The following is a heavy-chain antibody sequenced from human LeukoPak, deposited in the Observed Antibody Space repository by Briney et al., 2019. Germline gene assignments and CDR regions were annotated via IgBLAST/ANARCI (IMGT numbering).Heavy chain of an antibody. CDR1: GFTFSGNW. J-gene: IGHJ4*02. D-gene: IGHD5-24*01. Sequence: GGSLTLACAASGFTFSGNWMSWVRQAPGKGLEWVASINPDGSQKLYVDSVKGRLTISRDNTKSSLYLQMNSLGAEDTAMYYCAKLLGTATTYDSWGQGTRVTDSS. CDR3: AKLLGTATTYDS. V-gene: IGHV3-7*01. CDR2: INPDGSQK.